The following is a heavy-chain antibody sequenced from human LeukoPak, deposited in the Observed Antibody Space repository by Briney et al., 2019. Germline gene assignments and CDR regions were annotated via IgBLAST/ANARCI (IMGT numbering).Heavy chain of an antibody. Sequence: GGSLRLSCAASGFTFSSYGMHWVRQAPGKGLEWVAVIWYDGSNAYYADSVRGRFTISRDNSKNTVYLQMNSLRAEDTAVYYCASYSSSSIAEYWGQGTLVTVSS. V-gene: IGHV3-33*01. CDR2: IWYDGSNA. J-gene: IGHJ4*02. CDR1: GFTFSSYG. CDR3: ASYSSSSIAEY. D-gene: IGHD6-6*01.